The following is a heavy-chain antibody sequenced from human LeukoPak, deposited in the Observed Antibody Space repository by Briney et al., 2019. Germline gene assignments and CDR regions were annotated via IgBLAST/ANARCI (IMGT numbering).Heavy chain of an antibody. CDR1: GFTFSSYS. CDR2: ISSSSSYI. Sequence: PGGSLRLSCAASGFTFSSYSMNWVRQAPGKGLEWVSSISSSSSYIYYADSVKGRFTISRDNAKNSLYLQMNSLRAEDTAVYYCARDVGYCSSTSCWNAYYYYYYMDVWGKGTTVTVSS. D-gene: IGHD2-2*01. CDR3: ARDVGYCSSTSCWNAYYYYYYMDV. J-gene: IGHJ6*03. V-gene: IGHV3-21*01.